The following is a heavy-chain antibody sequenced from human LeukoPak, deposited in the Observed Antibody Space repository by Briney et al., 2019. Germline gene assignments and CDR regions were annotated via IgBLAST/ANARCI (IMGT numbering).Heavy chain of an antibody. CDR3: ARGWYSGSEGSDY. J-gene: IGHJ4*02. D-gene: IGHD1-26*01. Sequence: GGSLRLSCVASGFTFSDYWMHWVRQAPGKGLVWVSRINSDGSSTSYADSVMGRFTISRDNAKNTLYLQMNSLRAEDTAVYYCARGWYSGSEGSDYWGQGTLVTV. CDR2: INSDGSST. CDR1: GFTFSDYW. V-gene: IGHV3-74*01.